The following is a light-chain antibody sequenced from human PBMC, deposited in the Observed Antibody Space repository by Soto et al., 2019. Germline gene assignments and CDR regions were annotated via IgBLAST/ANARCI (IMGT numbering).Light chain of an antibody. J-gene: IGLJ1*01. CDR1: SSDIGIYNF. V-gene: IGLV2-23*02. CDR2: NVY. Sequence: QPASVSGSPGQSITIFCTGTSSDIGIYNFVSWYQQHPGKAPKLMIYNVYSRPSGVSSRFSGSKSGNTASLTISGLQAEDEGDYYCCSYAGYSTYVFGTGTKLTVL. CDR3: CSYAGYSTYV.